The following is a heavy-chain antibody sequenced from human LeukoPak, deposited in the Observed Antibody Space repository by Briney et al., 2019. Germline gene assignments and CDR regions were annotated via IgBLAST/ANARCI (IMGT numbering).Heavy chain of an antibody. CDR1: GFTFSSYS. CDR3: ARDRPVTGGNWFDP. J-gene: IGHJ5*02. CDR2: ISSSSSYI. D-gene: IGHD2-21*02. V-gene: IGHV3-21*01. Sequence: GGSLRLSCAASGFTFSSYSMNWVRKAPGKGLEWVSSISSSSSYIYYADSVKGRFTISRDNAKNSLYLQMNSLRAEDTAVYYCARDRPVTGGNWFDPWGQGTLVTVSS.